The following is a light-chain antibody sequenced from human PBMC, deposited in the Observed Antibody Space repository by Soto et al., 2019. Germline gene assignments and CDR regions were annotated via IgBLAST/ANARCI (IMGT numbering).Light chain of an antibody. CDR2: GAS. CDR1: QSISSHY. V-gene: IGKV3-20*01. J-gene: IGKJ3*01. Sequence: EIVLTQSPGTLSLSPGERATLSCRTSQSISSHYLAWYQQKPGQAPRLLIYGASSRATGIPDRFSGSGSGTDFTLTISRLEPEDFAVYYCHHYGSSLGAFGPGTKVDIK. CDR3: HHYGSSLGA.